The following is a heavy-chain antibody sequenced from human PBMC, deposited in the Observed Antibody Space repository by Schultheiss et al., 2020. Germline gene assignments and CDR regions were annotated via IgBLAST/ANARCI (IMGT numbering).Heavy chain of an antibody. D-gene: IGHD4-17*01. CDR3: ARDNGDSAFFSYYGMDG. Sequence: GGSLRLSCAASGFTFSSYTMNWVRQAPGKGLEWVSCITSRTDIYYAESVRGRFTISRDNVKNSLHLHMNIMRAEDTAVYYCARDNGDSAFFSYYGMDGWGPGTTVTVSS. V-gene: IGHV3-21*01. CDR2: ITSRTDI. CDR1: GFTFSSYT. J-gene: IGHJ6*02.